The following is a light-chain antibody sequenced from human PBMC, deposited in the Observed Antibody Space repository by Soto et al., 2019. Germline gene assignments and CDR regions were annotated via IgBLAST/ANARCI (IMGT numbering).Light chain of an antibody. CDR1: SSNIGAGYD. Sequence: QSVLTQPPSVSGAPGQRVTISCTGSSSNIGAGYDVHWYQQLPGTAPKLLMYGNSNRPSGVPDRFSGSKSGTSASLAITGLQADDEADYYCQSYDSNTVVFGGGTKLTVL. J-gene: IGLJ2*01. V-gene: IGLV1-40*01. CDR2: GNS. CDR3: QSYDSNTVV.